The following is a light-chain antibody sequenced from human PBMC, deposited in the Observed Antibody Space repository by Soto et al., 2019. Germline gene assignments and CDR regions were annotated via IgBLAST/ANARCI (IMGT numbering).Light chain of an antibody. CDR2: KAS. Sequence: DIQMTQSPSTLSGSVGDRVTITCRASQTISSWLAWYQQKPGKAPKLLIYKASTLKSGVTSRFRGSGSGTEFTLTSSSLQPEAFATYYCQHYNSYSEAFGQGTKVEL. V-gene: IGKV1-5*03. CDR3: QHYNSYSEA. CDR1: QTISSW. J-gene: IGKJ1*01.